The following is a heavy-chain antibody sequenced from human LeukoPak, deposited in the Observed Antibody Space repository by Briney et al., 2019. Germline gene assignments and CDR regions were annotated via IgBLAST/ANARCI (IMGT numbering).Heavy chain of an antibody. J-gene: IGHJ4*02. CDR1: GDTFSSYH. D-gene: IGHD3-3*01. V-gene: IGHV1-46*01. CDR3: ARGGVLRFLEHLDY. CDR2: INPSGGST. Sequence: ASVKVSCKSSGDTFSSYHMHWVRQAPGQGLEWMGIINPSGGSTTYAQKFQGRVTMTRDTSTSTVYMELSSLRSEDTAVYYCARGGVLRFLEHLDYWGQGTLVTVSS.